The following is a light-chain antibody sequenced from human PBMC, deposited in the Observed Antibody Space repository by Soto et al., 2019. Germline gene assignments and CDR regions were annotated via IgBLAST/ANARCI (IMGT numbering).Light chain of an antibody. V-gene: IGKV1-5*01. CDR3: QQYQNAWT. CDR1: QSISSW. Sequence: IQMTQSPSTLSASVGDRVIISCRASQSISSWLAWYQQKPGKAPKVLIYAASNLESGVPSRFTGSGSGTEFTLTISSLQPDDFATYYCQQYQNAWTFGQGTKVDIK. J-gene: IGKJ1*01. CDR2: AAS.